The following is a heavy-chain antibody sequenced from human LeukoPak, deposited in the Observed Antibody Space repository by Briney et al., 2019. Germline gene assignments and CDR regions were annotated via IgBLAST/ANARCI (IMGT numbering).Heavy chain of an antibody. CDR3: ARAPYYYDSSGYRGRFDY. CDR2: INHSGST. V-gene: IGHV4-34*01. J-gene: IGHJ4*02. D-gene: IGHD3-22*01. Sequence: SETLSLTCAVYGGSFSGYYWSWIRQPPGKGLEWIGEINHSGSTNYNPSLKSRVTISVDTSKNQFSLKLSSVTAADTAVYYCARAPYYYDSSGYRGRFDYWGQGTLVTVSS. CDR1: GGSFSGYY.